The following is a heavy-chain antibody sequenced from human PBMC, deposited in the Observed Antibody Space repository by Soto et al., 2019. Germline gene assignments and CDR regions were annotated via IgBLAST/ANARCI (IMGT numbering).Heavy chain of an antibody. V-gene: IGHV3-21*06. CDR1: GFTFSDEN. J-gene: IGHJ6*02. CDR2: ISGGGSYI. D-gene: IGHD2-2*01. CDR3: ARDSDCHSTSCFFPPHV. Sequence: GGSLRLSCSASGFTFSDENMSWVRQVPGKGLEWVSGISGGGSYIFYADSVQGRFSISRDNPKNSLFLEMNSLRAEDTAVYYCARDSDCHSTSCFFPPHVWGQGTTVTVSS.